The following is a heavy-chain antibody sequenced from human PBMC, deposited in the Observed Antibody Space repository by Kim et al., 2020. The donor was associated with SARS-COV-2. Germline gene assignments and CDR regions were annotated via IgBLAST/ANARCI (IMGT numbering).Heavy chain of an antibody. CDR2: I. D-gene: IGHD2-8*02. CDR3: ARGTAFYLEH. J-gene: IGHJ4*02. V-gene: IGHV3-48*03. Sequence: ICDADSVKGRFTVSRDNAKNSLPLQMNRLPAEDTAVYYCARGTAFYLEHWGQGALVTVSS.